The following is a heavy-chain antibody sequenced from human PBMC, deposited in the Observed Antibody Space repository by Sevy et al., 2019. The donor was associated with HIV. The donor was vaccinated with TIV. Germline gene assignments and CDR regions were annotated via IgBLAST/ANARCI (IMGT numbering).Heavy chain of an antibody. CDR2: ISYDGSNK. D-gene: IGHD1-26*01. CDR3: ANAYSGSYSHSYLYALDV. V-gene: IGHV3-30*18. Sequence: GGSLRLSCAASGLAFSDFAMHWVRQAPGKGLEWVALISYDGSNKYHVDSVKGRFTISRDNSKNTVYLEMNSLRNEDTAIYFCANAYSGSYSHSYLYALDVWGQGTTVTVSS. CDR1: GLAFSDFA. J-gene: IGHJ6*02.